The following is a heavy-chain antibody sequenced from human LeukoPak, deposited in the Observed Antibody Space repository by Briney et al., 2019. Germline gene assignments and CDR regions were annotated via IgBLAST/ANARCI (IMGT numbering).Heavy chain of an antibody. CDR1: GFTFDDYA. CDR3: AKDMGGGRGELLFGYFDY. Sequence: GRSLRLSCAASGFTFDDYAMHWVRQAPGKGLEWVSGISWDSGSTGYADSVKGRFTISRDNAKNSLYLQMNSLRAEDTALYYCAKDMGGGRGELLFGYFDYWGQGTLVTVSS. J-gene: IGHJ4*02. D-gene: IGHD2-21*02. V-gene: IGHV3-9*01. CDR2: ISWDSGST.